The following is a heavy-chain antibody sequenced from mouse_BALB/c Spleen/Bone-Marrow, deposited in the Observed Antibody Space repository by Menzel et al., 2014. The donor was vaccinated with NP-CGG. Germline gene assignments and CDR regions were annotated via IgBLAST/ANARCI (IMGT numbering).Heavy chain of an antibody. Sequence: QVQLKQSGAELVRPGSSVKISRKASGYAFSNFWMNWVKQRPGQGLEWIGQIHPGDGDTNNNGKFKGKATLTTDKSSSTAYMQLSSLSSEDSAVYFCARVYYGNLDYWGQGTTLTVSS. CDR1: GYAFSNFW. J-gene: IGHJ2*01. D-gene: IGHD2-1*01. CDR3: ARVYYGNLDY. V-gene: IGHV1-80*01. CDR2: IHPGDGDT.